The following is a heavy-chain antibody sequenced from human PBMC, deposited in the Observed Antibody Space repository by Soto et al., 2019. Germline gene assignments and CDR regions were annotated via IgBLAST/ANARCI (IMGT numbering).Heavy chain of an antibody. V-gene: IGHV1-69*04. CDR3: ARDRYCSSTSCPNDAFDI. Sequence: GASVKVSCKASGGTFSSYTISWVRQAPGQGLEWMGRIIPILGIANYAQKFQGRVTITADKSTSTAYMELSSLRSEDTAVYYCARDRYCSSTSCPNDAFDIWGQGTMVTVSS. CDR2: IIPILGIA. D-gene: IGHD2-2*01. CDR1: GGTFSSYT. J-gene: IGHJ3*02.